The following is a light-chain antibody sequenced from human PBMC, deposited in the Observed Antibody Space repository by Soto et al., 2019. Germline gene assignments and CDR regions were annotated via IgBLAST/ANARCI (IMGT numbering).Light chain of an antibody. CDR1: QGISSS. Sequence: DIQMTQSPSVMSASVGDRVTITCRASQGISSSLACYQQKPGKAPKLLIYSASSLQSGVPSRFSGRGSGTDFTLTISSLQPEDFATYYCQQANSFPRTFGQGTKVDIK. CDR3: QQANSFPRT. V-gene: IGKV1-12*01. CDR2: SAS. J-gene: IGKJ2*01.